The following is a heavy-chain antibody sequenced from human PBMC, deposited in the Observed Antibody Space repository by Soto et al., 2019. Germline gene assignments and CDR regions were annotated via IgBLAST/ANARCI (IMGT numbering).Heavy chain of an antibody. J-gene: IGHJ4*02. CDR3: ARGELLWFGELPDY. D-gene: IGHD3-10*01. CDR2: IYYSGST. CDR1: AGSISSYY. Sequence: PSETLCLHCTLSAGSISSYYWGGLRRPPGKGLEWIGYIYYSGSTNYNPSLKSRVTISVDTSKNQLSLKLSSVTAADTAVYYCARGELLWFGELPDYWGQGTLVTVS. V-gene: IGHV4-59*01.